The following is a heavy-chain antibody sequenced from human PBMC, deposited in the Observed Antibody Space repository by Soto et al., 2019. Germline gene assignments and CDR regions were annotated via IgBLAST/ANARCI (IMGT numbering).Heavy chain of an antibody. CDR3: ATIPGGDIVATTFFDY. J-gene: IGHJ4*02. CDR2: IYYSGST. V-gene: IGHV4-30-4*01. CDR1: GGSISSGDYY. Sequence: SETLSLTCTVSGGSISSGDYYWSWIRQPPGKGLEWIGYIYYSGSTYYNPSLKSRVTISVDTSKNQFSLKLSSVTAADTAVYYCATIPGGDIVATTFFDYWGQGTLVTVSS. D-gene: IGHD5-12*01.